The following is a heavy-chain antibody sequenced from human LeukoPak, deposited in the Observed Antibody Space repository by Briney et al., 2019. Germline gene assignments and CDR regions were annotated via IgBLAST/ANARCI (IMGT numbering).Heavy chain of an antibody. CDR1: GFTVSSNY. CDR2: VGGSGGST. CDR3: AKSATVGIKAPFDC. Sequence: GGSLRLSCAASGFTVSSNYMSWVRQAPGKGLEWVSGVGGSGGSTYYADSVKGRFTISRDNSKNTLSLQMSSLRAEDTAVYYCAKSATVGIKAPFDCWGQGALVTVSS. V-gene: IGHV3-23*01. J-gene: IGHJ4*02. D-gene: IGHD1-26*01.